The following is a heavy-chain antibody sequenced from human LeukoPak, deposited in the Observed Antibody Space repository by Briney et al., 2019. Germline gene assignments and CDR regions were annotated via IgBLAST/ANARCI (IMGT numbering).Heavy chain of an antibody. J-gene: IGHJ4*02. CDR3: AREGRYYFDY. CDR1: GGSISSHY. Sequence: SETLSLTCTVSGGSISSHYWSWIRQPPGKGLEWIGYVYYSGSTNYNPSLKSRVTMSVDTSKNQFSLKLSSVTAADTAVYYCAREGRYYFDYWGQGALVTVSS. V-gene: IGHV4-59*11. CDR2: VYYSGST.